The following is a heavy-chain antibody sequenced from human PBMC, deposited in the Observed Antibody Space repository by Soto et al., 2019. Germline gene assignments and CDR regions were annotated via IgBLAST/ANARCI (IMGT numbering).Heavy chain of an antibody. Sequence: GVSVRVSCKASGSTFTRYDICWVRQSTGQGRDGMGWMNHNSGNTAYAQKFQGRVTMTRNTSISTAYMELSSLRSEDTAVYYCARVWAPAAFGYRSYYYYYMDVWGKGTTVTVSS. J-gene: IGHJ6*03. CDR2: MNHNSGNT. CDR3: ARVWAPAAFGYRSYYYYYMDV. D-gene: IGHD2-2*01. V-gene: IGHV1-8*01. CDR1: GSTFTRYD.